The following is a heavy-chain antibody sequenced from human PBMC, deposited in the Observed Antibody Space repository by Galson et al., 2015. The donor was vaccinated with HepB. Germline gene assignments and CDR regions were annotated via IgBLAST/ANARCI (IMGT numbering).Heavy chain of an antibody. V-gene: IGHV3-30*18. CDR3: AKGGCSSTTCYVNY. CDR1: AFAFSTYG. D-gene: IGHD2-2*01. Sequence: SLRLSCAASAFAFSTYGMHWVRQAPGKGLEWVASISYDGSDKYYADSVKGRFTVSRDNSKNTLYLQMNSLRTEDTAVYHCAKGGCSSTTCYVNYWGQGTLVTVSS. CDR2: ISYDGSDK. J-gene: IGHJ4*02.